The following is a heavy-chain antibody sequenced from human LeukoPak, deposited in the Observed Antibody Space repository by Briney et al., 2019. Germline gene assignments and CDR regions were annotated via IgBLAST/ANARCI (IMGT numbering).Heavy chain of an antibody. D-gene: IGHD3-10*01. CDR1: GDSISSYY. J-gene: IGHJ5*02. CDR2: FSYSGST. CDR3: ARGRILEYGSGSYDR. Sequence: SETLSLTCTVSGDSISSYYWSWIRQPPGKGLEWIGYFSYSGSTNYNPSLKSRVTISVDTSKNQFSLKLSSVTAADTAVYYCARGRILEYGSGSYDRWGQGTLVTVSS. V-gene: IGHV4-59*12.